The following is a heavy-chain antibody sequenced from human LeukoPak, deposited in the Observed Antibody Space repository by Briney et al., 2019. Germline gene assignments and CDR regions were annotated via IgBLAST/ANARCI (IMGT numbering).Heavy chain of an antibody. J-gene: IGHJ6*02. CDR1: GYSISNDYY. CDR2: IFHSGST. D-gene: IGHD3-10*01. V-gene: IGHV4-38-2*02. Sequence: SETLSLTCTVSGYSISNDYYWGWIRQPPGKGLEWIGTIFHSGSTYYNPFLQSRVTMSVDTSKKQFSLKLSSVTAADTAVYYCARDKAGTMVRGVINGMDVWGQGTTVTVSS. CDR3: ARDKAGTMVRGVINGMDV.